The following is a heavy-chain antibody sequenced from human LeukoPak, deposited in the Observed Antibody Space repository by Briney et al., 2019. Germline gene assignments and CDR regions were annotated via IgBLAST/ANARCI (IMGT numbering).Heavy chain of an antibody. CDR2: ISGSGGST. Sequence: GGSLRLSCAASGFTFSSYEMNWVRQAPGKGLEWVSVISGSGGSTYYVDSVQGRFTISRDNSKNTLFLQMDSLRAEDTAVYYCAKGGFGRPFDYWGQGTLVTVSS. J-gene: IGHJ4*02. CDR3: AKGGFGRPFDY. V-gene: IGHV3-23*01. D-gene: IGHD3-10*01. CDR1: GFTFSSYE.